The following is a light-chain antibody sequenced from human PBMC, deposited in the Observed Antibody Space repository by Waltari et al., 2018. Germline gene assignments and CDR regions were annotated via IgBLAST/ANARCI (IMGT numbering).Light chain of an antibody. J-gene: IGLJ3*02. Sequence: SYELTQPPSVSVSPGQTARITCSGDALPNTFVYWYQQKSGHAPVLVIYDDNKRPSDISERFSGSSSGTTATLTISGAQVEDEADYYCFSTDSSGDHGVFGGGTKVTVL. CDR3: FSTDSSGDHGV. V-gene: IGLV3-10*01. CDR2: DDN. CDR1: ALPNTF.